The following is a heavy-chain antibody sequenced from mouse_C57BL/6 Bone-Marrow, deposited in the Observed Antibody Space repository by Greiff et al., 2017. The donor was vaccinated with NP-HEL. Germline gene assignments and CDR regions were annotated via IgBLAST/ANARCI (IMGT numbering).Heavy chain of an antibody. CDR1: GYTFTSYW. Sequence: QVQLQQPGAELVMPGASVKLSCKASGYTFTSYWMHWVKQRPGQGLEWIGEIDPSDSYTNYNQKFKGKSTLTVDKSSSTAYMQLSSLTSEDSAVYYCARIPEGWYFDVWGTGTTVTVSS. CDR3: ARIPEGWYFDV. CDR2: IDPSDSYT. J-gene: IGHJ1*03. V-gene: IGHV1-69*01.